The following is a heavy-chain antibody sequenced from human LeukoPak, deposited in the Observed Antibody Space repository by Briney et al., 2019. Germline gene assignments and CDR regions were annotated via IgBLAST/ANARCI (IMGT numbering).Heavy chain of an antibody. J-gene: IGHJ4*02. CDR2: IYYDGNT. D-gene: IGHD1-26*01. Sequence: SETLSLTCTVSGGSITSYYWNWIRQSPGKGLEWIGYIYYDGNTNYNPSLNSRVTVSVGTSKKQFSLRLISVTAADTAVYYCARHLPYIVGATSGFDYWGQGTLVTVSS. CDR3: ARHLPYIVGATSGFDY. V-gene: IGHV4-59*01. CDR1: GGSITSYY.